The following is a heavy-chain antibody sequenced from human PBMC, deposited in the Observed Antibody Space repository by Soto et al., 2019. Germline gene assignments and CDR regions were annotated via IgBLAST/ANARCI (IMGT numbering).Heavy chain of an antibody. CDR1: GYTFTSYG. D-gene: IGHD3-10*01. J-gene: IGHJ5*02. CDR3: ARGAMFRGIIGWFGP. V-gene: IGHV1-18*01. CDR2: ISANNGNT. Sequence: QVQLVQSGAEVKKPGASVRVSCKASGYTFTSYGISWVRQAPGQGLEWMGWISANNGNTYYAQNLRGRVTRTTDSFTTTAYMELRSLSSDDTAMDYGARGAMFRGIIGWFGPWGQGTLVTVSS.